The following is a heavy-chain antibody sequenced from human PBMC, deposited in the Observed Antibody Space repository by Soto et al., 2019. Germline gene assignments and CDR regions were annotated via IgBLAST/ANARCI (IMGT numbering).Heavy chain of an antibody. Sequence: SETVSCKASRGTFSSYAISGVRQAPGQGLEWMGGIIPIFGTANYAQKFQGRVTITADESKSTAYMALRSLRSEDTAVYYCARGMGNYDFWTGYPLYYYYYGMDVWGQGTTVTVSS. CDR2: IIPIFGTA. V-gene: IGHV1-69*13. CDR3: ARGMGNYDFWTGYPLYYYYYGMDV. J-gene: IGHJ6*02. CDR1: RGTFSSYA. D-gene: IGHD3-3*01.